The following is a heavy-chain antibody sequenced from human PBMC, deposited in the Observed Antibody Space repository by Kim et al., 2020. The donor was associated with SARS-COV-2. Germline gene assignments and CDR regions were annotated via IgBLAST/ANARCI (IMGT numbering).Heavy chain of an antibody. D-gene: IGHD3-9*01. Sequence: GGSLRLSCAASGFTFSNAWMSCVRQAPGKGLEWVGRIKSKTDGGTTDYAEPVKCRFTISRDDSKNTRYLQMNSLKTEDTAVYYCTCHRRRTNYAILTGPECYFDYCGQGTLVTVSS. CDR3: TCHRRRTNYAILTGPECYFDY. CDR1: GFTFSNAW. CDR2: IKSKTDGGTT. V-gene: IGHV3-15*01. J-gene: IGHJ4*02.